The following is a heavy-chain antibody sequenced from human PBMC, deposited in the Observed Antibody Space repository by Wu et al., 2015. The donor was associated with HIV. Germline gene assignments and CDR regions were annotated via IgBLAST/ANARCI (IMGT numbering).Heavy chain of an antibody. CDR3: ARGYCSGGSCYGYYYYGMDV. CDR1: GYTFTSYY. V-gene: IGHV1-46*01. D-gene: IGHD2-15*01. Sequence: QVQLVQSGAEVKKPGASVKVSCKASGYTFTSYYMHWVRQAPGQGLEWMGIINPSGGSTSYAQKFQGRVTMTRDTSTSTVYMELSSLRSEDTAVYYCARGYCSGGSCYGYYYYGMDVWGQGTTGHRLL. J-gene: IGHJ6*02. CDR2: INPSGGST.